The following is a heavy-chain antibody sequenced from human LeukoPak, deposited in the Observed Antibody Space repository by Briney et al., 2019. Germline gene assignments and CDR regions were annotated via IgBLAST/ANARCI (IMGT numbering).Heavy chain of an antibody. Sequence: GRSLRLSCAASGFTSSSYAMHWVRQAPGKGLEWVAVISYDGSNKYYADSVKGRFTISRDNSKNTLYLQMNSLRAEDTAVYYCAREGMVAQNDYWGQGTLVTVSS. CDR2: ISYDGSNK. D-gene: IGHD2-15*01. CDR1: GFTSSSYA. CDR3: AREGMVAQNDY. J-gene: IGHJ4*02. V-gene: IGHV3-30-3*01.